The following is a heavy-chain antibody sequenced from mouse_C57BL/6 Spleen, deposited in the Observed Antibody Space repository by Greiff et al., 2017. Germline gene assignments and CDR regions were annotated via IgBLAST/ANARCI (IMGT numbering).Heavy chain of an antibody. CDR2: IYPGDGDT. CDR1: GYAFSSSW. J-gene: IGHJ2*01. CDR3: ARWGDYDD. D-gene: IGHD2-4*01. Sequence: QVQLQQSGPELVKPGASVKISCKASGYAFSSSWMNWVKQRPGKGLEWIGRIYPGDGDTNYNGKFKGKATLTADKSSSTAYMQLSSLTSEDSAVYFCARWGDYDDWGQGTTLTVSS. V-gene: IGHV1-82*01.